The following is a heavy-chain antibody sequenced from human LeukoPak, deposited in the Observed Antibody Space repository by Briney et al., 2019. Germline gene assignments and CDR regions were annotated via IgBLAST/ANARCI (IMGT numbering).Heavy chain of an antibody. J-gene: IGHJ6*03. V-gene: IGHV3-64*01. CDR3: ARDGYCSGGSCYSGSYYYYYMDV. Sequence: GGSLRLSCAASGFTFSSYAMHWVRQAPGKGLEYVSAISSNGGSTYYANSVKGRFTISRDNSKNTLYLQMGSLKAEDMAVYYCARDGYCSGGSCYSGSYYYYYMDVWGKGTTVTISS. CDR2: ISSNGGST. CDR1: GFTFSSYA. D-gene: IGHD2-15*01.